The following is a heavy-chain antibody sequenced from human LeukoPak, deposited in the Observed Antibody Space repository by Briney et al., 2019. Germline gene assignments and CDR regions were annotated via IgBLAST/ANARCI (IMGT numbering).Heavy chain of an antibody. Sequence: PSETLSLTCAVYGGSFSGYYWSWIRQPPGKGLEWIGEINHSGSTNYNPSLKSRVTISVDTSNNQFSLKLSSVTAADTAVYYCARGETGIAVAGINYWGQGTLVTVSS. J-gene: IGHJ4*02. CDR1: GGSFSGYY. D-gene: IGHD6-19*01. V-gene: IGHV4-34*01. CDR2: INHSGST. CDR3: ARGETGIAVAGINY.